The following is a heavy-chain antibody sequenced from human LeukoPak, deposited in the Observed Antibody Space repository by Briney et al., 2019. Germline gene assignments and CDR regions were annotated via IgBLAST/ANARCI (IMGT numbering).Heavy chain of an antibody. CDR1: GFTFSSYS. V-gene: IGHV3-21*01. CDR2: ISSSSSYI. D-gene: IGHD3-16*02. Sequence: RGSLRLSCAASGFTFSSYSMNWVRQAPGKGLEWVSSISSSSSYIYYADSVKGRFTISRDNAKNSLYLQMNSLRAEDTVVYYCARDRKMITFGGVIVTIGDWGQGTVVTVSS. J-gene: IGHJ4*02. CDR3: ARDRKMITFGGVIVTIGD.